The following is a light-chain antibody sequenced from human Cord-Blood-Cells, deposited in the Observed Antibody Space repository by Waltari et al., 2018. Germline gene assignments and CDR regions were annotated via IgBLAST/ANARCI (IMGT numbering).Light chain of an antibody. V-gene: IGLV2-8*01. Sequence: QSALTQPPSASGSPGQSATISCTGPSSDVGGYNYVSWYQQHPGKSPKLMIYEVSKRPSGVPDRFSGSKSGNTASLTVSGLQAEDEADYYCSSYAGSNNVVFGGGTKLTVL. CDR1: SSDVGGYNY. CDR2: EVS. J-gene: IGLJ2*01. CDR3: SSYAGSNNVV.